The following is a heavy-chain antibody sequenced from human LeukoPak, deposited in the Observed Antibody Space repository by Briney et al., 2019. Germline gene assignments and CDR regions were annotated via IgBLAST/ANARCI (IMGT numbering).Heavy chain of an antibody. V-gene: IGHV3-23*01. CDR3: TRFVYGAAADETGGH. J-gene: IGHJ4*02. CDR2: ISGSGGST. CDR1: GFTFSSYA. D-gene: IGHD6-13*01. Sequence: GGSLRLSCAASGFTFSSYAMSWVRQAPGKGLEWVSAISGSGGSTYYADSVKGRFTISRDNSKNTLYLQMNSLKTEDTAVYYCTRFVYGAAADETGGHWGQGTLVTVSS.